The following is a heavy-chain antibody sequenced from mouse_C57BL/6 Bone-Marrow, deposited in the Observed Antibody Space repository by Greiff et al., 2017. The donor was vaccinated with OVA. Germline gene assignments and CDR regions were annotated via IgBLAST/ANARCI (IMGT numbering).Heavy chain of an antibody. V-gene: IGHV1-63*01. D-gene: IGHD1-1*01. J-gene: IGHJ3*01. CDR3: AREGDYGSSYGFAY. Sequence: VQLQQPGAELVMPGASVKLSCKASGYTFTSYWIGWAKQRPGHGLEWIGDIYPGGGYTNYNEKFKGKATLTADKSSSTAYMQFSSLTSEDSAIYYCAREGDYGSSYGFAYWGQGTLVTVSA. CDR1: GYTFTSYW. CDR2: IYPGGGYT.